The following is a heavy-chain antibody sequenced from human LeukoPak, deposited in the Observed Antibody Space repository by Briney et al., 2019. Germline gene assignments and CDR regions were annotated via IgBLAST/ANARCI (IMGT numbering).Heavy chain of an antibody. Sequence: GKSLRLSCAASGITFSSYGMHWVRQAPGKGLEWVAVIWYDGSNKFYVDSVKGRFTISRDNSKNTLFLQMNILRAEDTAVYYCARERLGGGAFDIWGQGTMVTVSS. D-gene: IGHD3-16*01. CDR1: GITFSSYG. CDR3: ARERLGGGAFDI. J-gene: IGHJ3*02. CDR2: IWYDGSNK. V-gene: IGHV3-33*01.